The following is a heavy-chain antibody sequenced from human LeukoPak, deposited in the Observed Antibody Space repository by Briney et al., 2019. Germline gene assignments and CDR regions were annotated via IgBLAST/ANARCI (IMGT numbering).Heavy chain of an antibody. D-gene: IGHD6-19*01. Sequence: GGSLRLSCAASGFTFSSYAMSWVRQAPGQGLEWVSAISGSGGSTYYADSVKGRFTISRDNSKNTLYLQMNSLRAEDTAVYYCAKGGRYRSGWYDYWGQGTLVTVSS. CDR1: GFTFSSYA. CDR2: ISGSGGST. J-gene: IGHJ4*02. CDR3: AKGGRYRSGWYDY. V-gene: IGHV3-23*01.